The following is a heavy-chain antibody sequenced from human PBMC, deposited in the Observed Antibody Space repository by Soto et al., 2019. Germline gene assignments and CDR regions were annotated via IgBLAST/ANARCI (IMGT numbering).Heavy chain of an antibody. J-gene: IGHJ6*02. CDR1: GGSISSYY. Sequence: NPSETLSLTCTVSGGSISSYYWSLIRQPPGKGLEWIGYIYYSGSTNYNPSLKSRVTISVGTSKNQFSLKLSSVTAADTAVYYCARGGLFYYYGMDVWGQGTTVTVSS. D-gene: IGHD2-21*01. CDR2: IYYSGST. V-gene: IGHV4-59*01. CDR3: ARGGLFYYYGMDV.